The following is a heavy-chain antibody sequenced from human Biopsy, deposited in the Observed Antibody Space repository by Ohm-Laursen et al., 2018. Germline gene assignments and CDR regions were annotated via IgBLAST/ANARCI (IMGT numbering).Heavy chain of an antibody. Sequence: LSLTCAASEFTFSRFWMYWVRQAPGKGLVWVSRINSDGSSTNYADAVKGRFTISRDNAKNTVFLQMNSLRAEDTAVYYCTRAEAGSGSLLYFDYWGQGTLVTVSS. V-gene: IGHV3-74*01. D-gene: IGHD3-10*01. J-gene: IGHJ4*02. CDR1: EFTFSRFW. CDR3: TRAEAGSGSLLYFDY. CDR2: INSDGSST.